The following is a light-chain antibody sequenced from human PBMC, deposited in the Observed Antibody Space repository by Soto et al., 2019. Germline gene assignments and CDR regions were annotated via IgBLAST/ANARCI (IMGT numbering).Light chain of an antibody. J-gene: IGLJ1*01. CDR3: CSYAGSYTFV. Sequence: QSALTQPRSVSGSPGQSVTISCTGTSSDVGGYNYVSWYQQHPGKAPKLMIYDVSKRPSGVPDRFSGSKSGNTASLTISGLQAEHDADYYCCSYAGSYTFVFGTGTKLTVL. CDR1: SSDVGGYNY. V-gene: IGLV2-11*01. CDR2: DVS.